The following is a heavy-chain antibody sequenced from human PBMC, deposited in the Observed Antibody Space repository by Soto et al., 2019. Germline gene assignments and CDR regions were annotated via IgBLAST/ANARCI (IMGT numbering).Heavy chain of an antibody. Sequence: GVSLRLSCAASGFSFSTYPMVWVRQAPGKRLEAVSSISGSGGKTYYKDSVKGRFTISRDNSKNTVDLQMNSLRPEDTAVYYCAKILSTVTTYYYGMDVWGKGXTVTVCS. CDR2: ISGSGGKT. D-gene: IGHD4-17*01. CDR1: GFSFSTYP. V-gene: IGHV3-23*01. J-gene: IGHJ6*04. CDR3: AKILSTVTTYYYGMDV.